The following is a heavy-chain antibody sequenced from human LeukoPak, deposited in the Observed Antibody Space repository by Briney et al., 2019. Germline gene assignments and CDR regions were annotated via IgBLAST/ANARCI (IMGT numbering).Heavy chain of an antibody. D-gene: IGHD4/OR15-4a*01. CDR1: GDSISSYY. CDR3: ARSTMVNTATGWFDP. J-gene: IGHJ5*02. V-gene: IGHV4-59*12. CDR2: IYNSGST. Sequence: PSETLSPTCTVSGDSISSYYWSWIRQPPGKGLEWIGYIYNSGSTNYNPSLKSRVTMSVDTSKNHMSLKLSSVTAADTAMYYCARSTMVNTATGWFDPWCQGTLVTVSS.